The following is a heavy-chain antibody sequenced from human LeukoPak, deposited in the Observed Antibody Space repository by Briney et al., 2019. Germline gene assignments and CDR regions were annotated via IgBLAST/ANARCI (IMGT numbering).Heavy chain of an antibody. J-gene: IGHJ4*02. CDR2: IKQDGSEK. Sequence: PGGSLRLSCAASGFTFSSYAMSWVRQAPGKGLEWVANIKQDGSEKYYVDSVKGRFTISRDNAKNSLYLQMSSLRAEDTAVYYCARDGRGGRPLAKFDYWGQGTLVTVSS. CDR3: ARDGRGGRPLAKFDY. CDR1: GFTFSSYA. D-gene: IGHD2-15*01. V-gene: IGHV3-7*01.